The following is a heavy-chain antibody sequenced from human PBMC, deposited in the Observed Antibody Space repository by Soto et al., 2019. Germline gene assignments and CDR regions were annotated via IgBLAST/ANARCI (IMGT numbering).Heavy chain of an antibody. CDR2: IIPALGTA. CDR1: GGTFSSHT. Sequence: QDQLVQSGAEVKKPGSSVKVSCKASGGTFSSHTFSWVRQAPGQGLEWMGRIIPALGTATYAQKFQGRVTITADASETTVYMELNSLRSEDTAVYYCARPDFVDYCYFDLWGRGTLVTVSS. CDR3: ARPDFVDYCYFDL. D-gene: IGHD4-17*01. J-gene: IGHJ2*01. V-gene: IGHV1-69*08.